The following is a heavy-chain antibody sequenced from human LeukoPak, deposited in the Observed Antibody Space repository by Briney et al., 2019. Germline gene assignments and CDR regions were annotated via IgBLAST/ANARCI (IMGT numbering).Heavy chain of an antibody. V-gene: IGHV3-30-3*01. CDR2: ISYDGSNK. Sequence: AGGSLRLSCAASGFTFSSYAMHWVRQAPGKGLEWVAVISYDGSNKYYADSVKGRFTISRDNSKNTLYLQMNSLRAEDTAVYYCARDRGLAAAGDVSMDVWGKGTTVTVSS. CDR1: GFTFSSYA. D-gene: IGHD6-13*01. CDR3: ARDRGLAAAGDVSMDV. J-gene: IGHJ6*04.